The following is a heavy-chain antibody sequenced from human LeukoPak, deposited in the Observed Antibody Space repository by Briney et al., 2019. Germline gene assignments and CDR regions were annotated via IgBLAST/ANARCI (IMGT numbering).Heavy chain of an antibody. CDR1: GYSISSGYY. D-gene: IGHD3-22*01. CDR3: ATYAYYYDSSGYYFDY. J-gene: IGHJ4*02. V-gene: IGHV4-38-2*02. Sequence: PSETLSLTCTVSGYSISSGYYWGWVRQPPGKGLEWIGSIYHSGSTYYNPSLKSRVTISVDTSKNQFSLKLSSVTAADTAVYYCATYAYYYDSSGYYFDYWGQGTLVTVSS. CDR2: IYHSGST.